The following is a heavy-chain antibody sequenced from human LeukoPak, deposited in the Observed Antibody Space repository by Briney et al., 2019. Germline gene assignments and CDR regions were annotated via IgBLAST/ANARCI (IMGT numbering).Heavy chain of an antibody. V-gene: IGHV1-69*06. CDR2: IIPIFGTA. CDR1: GGTFSSYA. D-gene: IGHD3-10*01. Sequence: ASVKVSCKASGGTFSSYAISWVRQAPGQGLEWMGGIIPIFGTANYAQKFQGRVTITADKSTSTAYMELSSLRSEDTAVYYCAREVEGLLWFGELLRPVYYYYMDVWGKGTTVTVSS. CDR3: AREVEGLLWFGELLRPVYYYYMDV. J-gene: IGHJ6*03.